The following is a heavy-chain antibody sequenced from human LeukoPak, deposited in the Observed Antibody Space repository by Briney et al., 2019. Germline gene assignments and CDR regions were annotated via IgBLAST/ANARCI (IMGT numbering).Heavy chain of an antibody. CDR2: IHHSGRT. J-gene: IGHJ5*02. D-gene: IGHD2-2*01. V-gene: IGHV4-38-2*01. Sequence: SETLSLTCDVSGYSISRGYYWGWVRQSPGKGLEWIANIHHSGRTYYNPSLKSRVTISVDMSKNQISLKLSSVTAADTAVYYCARAGVGYCSSTSCYVRNWFDPWGQGTLVTVSS. CDR3: ARAGVGYCSSTSCYVRNWFDP. CDR1: GYSISRGYY.